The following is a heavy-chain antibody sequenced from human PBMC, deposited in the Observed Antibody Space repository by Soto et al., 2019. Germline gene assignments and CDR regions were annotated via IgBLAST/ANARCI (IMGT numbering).Heavy chain of an antibody. J-gene: IGHJ4*02. CDR1: GFSFSSYA. D-gene: IGHD3-10*01. CDR2: IFYDGSSK. Sequence: LRLSCAASGFSFSSYAMHCVRQAPAKGLEWVADIFYDGSSKYHADSVKGRFTISRDNSKNTLYLQMNSLRAEDTAVYYCARGPMVRGVPDYWGQGTLVTASS. V-gene: IGHV3-30-3*01. CDR3: ARGPMVRGVPDY.